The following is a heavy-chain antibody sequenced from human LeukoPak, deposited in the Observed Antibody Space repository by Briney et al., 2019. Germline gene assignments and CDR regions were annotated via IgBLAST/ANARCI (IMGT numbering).Heavy chain of an antibody. CDR3: ARSDSSSSVVLGSYYGMDV. J-gene: IGHJ6*02. CDR2: IYYSGST. D-gene: IGHD6-6*01. CDR1: GFTFSDYY. Sequence: LRLSCAASGFTFSDYYMSWVRQAPGKGLEWIGTIYYSGSTYYNPSLKSRVTMSVDTSKNQFSLKVSSVTAADTAVYYCARSDSSSSVVLGSYYGMDVWGQGTTVTVCS. V-gene: IGHV4-38-2*01.